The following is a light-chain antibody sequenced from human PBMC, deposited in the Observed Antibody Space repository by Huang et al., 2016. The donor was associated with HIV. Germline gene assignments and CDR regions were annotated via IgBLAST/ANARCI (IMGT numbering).Light chain of an antibody. CDR1: QDINTY. CDR2: AAS. CDR3: QQYHAFPLT. J-gene: IGKJ4*01. Sequence: VIWMTQSPPLVSASTGDRVTITCRVGQDINTYLAWYQQKPGKAPELLIYAASALQDGVPSRFSGSGSGTEFSLTISCLQTEDFATYFCQQYHAFPLTFGEGTKVEI. V-gene: IGKV1D-8*03.